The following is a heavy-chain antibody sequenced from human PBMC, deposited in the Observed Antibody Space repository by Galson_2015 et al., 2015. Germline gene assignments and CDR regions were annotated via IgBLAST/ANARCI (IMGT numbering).Heavy chain of an antibody. D-gene: IGHD3-22*01. V-gene: IGHV5-51*01. CDR2: VYPHDSDT. CDR1: GYTFTNYW. Sequence: QSGAEVKKPGESLKISCKGSGYTFTNYWIGWVRQMSGKGLEWMGIVYPHDSDTRYSPSFQGPVTISADKSINTAYLQWGSLKASDTAMYFCARGYDSSGHFDYWGQGTLVTVSS. J-gene: IGHJ4*02. CDR3: ARGYDSSGHFDY.